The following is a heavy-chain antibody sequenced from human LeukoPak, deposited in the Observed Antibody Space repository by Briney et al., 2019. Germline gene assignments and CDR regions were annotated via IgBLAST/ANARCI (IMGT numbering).Heavy chain of an antibody. CDR1: GGTFSSYA. D-gene: IGHD3-16*02. CDR2: IIPILGIA. J-gene: IGHJ4*02. CDR3: ARDSGGYDYVWGSYRSVYFDY. V-gene: IGHV1-69*04. Sequence: ASVKVSCKASGGTFSSYAISWVRQAPGQGLEWMGRIIPILGIANYAQKFQGRVTITADKSTSTAYMELSSLRSEDTAVYYCARDSGGYDYVWGSYRSVYFDYWGQGTLVTVSS.